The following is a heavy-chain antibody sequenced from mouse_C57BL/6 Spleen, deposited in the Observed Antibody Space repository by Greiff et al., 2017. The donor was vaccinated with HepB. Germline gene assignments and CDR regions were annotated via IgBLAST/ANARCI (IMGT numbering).Heavy chain of an antibody. D-gene: IGHD1-1*01. Sequence: EVQRVESEGGLVQPGSSMKLSCTASGFTFSDYYMAWVRQVPEKGLEWVANINYDGSSTYYLDSLKSRFIISRDNAKNILYLQMGSLKSEATATYYCARDQGSSYAMDYWGQGTSVTVSS. CDR2: INYDGSST. V-gene: IGHV5-16*01. CDR3: ARDQGSSYAMDY. CDR1: GFTFSDYY. J-gene: IGHJ4*01.